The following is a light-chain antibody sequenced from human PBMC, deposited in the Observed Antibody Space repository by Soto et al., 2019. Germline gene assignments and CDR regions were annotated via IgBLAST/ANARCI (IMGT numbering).Light chain of an antibody. V-gene: IGKV1-5*03. Sequence: DIQMTQSPSTLSASVGDRVTITCRASQSINTWLAWYQQKPGEAPKLLIYERSTLESGVPSRFSGSGSGTAFTLTISSLQPDDFATFSCQQYNTYSRTFGQGTKVEVK. CDR3: QQYNTYSRT. CDR1: QSINTW. CDR2: ERS. J-gene: IGKJ1*01.